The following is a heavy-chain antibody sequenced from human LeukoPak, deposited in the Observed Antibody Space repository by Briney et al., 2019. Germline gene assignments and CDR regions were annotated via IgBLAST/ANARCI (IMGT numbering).Heavy chain of an antibody. CDR1: GFTFSSYG. D-gene: IGHD6-13*01. CDR3: ARAARAAADAFDI. J-gene: IGHJ3*02. Sequence: GGSLRLSCAASGFTFSSYGMHWVRQAPGKGLEWVAVIWYDGSNKYYADSVKGRFTISRDNSKNTLYLQMNSLRAEDTAVYYCARAARAAADAFDIWGQGTMVTVSS. V-gene: IGHV3-33*01. CDR2: IWYDGSNK.